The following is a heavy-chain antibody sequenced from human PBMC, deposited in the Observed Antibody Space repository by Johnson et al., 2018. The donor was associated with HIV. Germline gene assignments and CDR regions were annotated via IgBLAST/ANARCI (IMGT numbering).Heavy chain of an antibody. CDR3: ARDAKSSTWSPDGTDAFDV. CDR2: ISTNGFLT. V-gene: IGHV3-64*01. Sequence: QLVESGGGLVQPGGSVRLSCAASGFTFSNYAMHWVRQAPGKGLEYVSAISTNGFLTYYANSVKGRFTISRDNSKNTLFLQMGSRRPEDMAVYYCARDAKSSTWSPDGTDAFDVWGQGTMVTVSS. D-gene: IGHD1-1*01. CDR1: GFTFSNYA. J-gene: IGHJ3*01.